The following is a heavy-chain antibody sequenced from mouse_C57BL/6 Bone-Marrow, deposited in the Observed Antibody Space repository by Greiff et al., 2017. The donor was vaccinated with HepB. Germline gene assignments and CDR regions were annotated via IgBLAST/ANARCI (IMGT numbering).Heavy chain of an antibody. V-gene: IGHV1-80*01. D-gene: IGHD1-1*01. J-gene: IGHJ1*03. CDR1: GYAFSSYW. Sequence: QVQLQQSGAELVKPGASVKISCKASGYAFSSYWMNWVKQRPGKGLEWIGQIYPGDGDTNYNGKFKGKATLTADKSSSTAYMQLSSLTSEDSAVYFCARWGSSTYWYFDVGGTGTTVTGSS. CDR2: IYPGDGDT. CDR3: ARWGSSTYWYFDV.